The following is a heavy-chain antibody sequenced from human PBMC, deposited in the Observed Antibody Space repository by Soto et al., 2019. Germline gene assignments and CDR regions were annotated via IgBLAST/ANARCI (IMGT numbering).Heavy chain of an antibody. CDR2: IYHSGST. CDR3: AIGTSGYYSGWFDP. D-gene: IGHD3-22*01. Sequence: QLQLQESGSGLVKPSQTLSLTCAVSGGSISSGGYSWSWIRQPPGKGLEWIGYIYHSGSTYYNPSLKSRVTISVDRSKNQFSLKLSSVTAADTAVYYCAIGTSGYYSGWFDPWGQGTLVTVSS. CDR1: GGSISSGGYS. J-gene: IGHJ5*02. V-gene: IGHV4-30-2*01.